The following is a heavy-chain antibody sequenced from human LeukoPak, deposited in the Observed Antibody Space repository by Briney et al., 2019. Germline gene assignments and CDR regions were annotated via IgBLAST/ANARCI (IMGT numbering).Heavy chain of an antibody. CDR1: GGSISSGDYY. CDR3: ARDQLVSYYDSSGYYDY. J-gene: IGHJ4*02. V-gene: IGHV4-30-4*01. CDR2: IYYSGST. D-gene: IGHD3-22*01. Sequence: PSQTLSLTCTVSGGSISSGDYYWSWIRQPPGKGLEWIGYIYYSGSTNYNPSLKSRVTISVDTSKNQFSLKLSSVTAADTAVYYCARDQLVSYYDSSGYYDYWGQGTLVTVSS.